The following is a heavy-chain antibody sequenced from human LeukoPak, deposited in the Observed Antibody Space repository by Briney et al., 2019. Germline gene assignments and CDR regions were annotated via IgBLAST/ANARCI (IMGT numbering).Heavy chain of an antibody. J-gene: IGHJ6*02. CDR2: IYYSGST. Sequence: SETLSLTCIVSGGSMSGYYWSCIRQPPGKGLEWIGYIYYSGSTNYNPSLKSRVTISVDTSKNQFSLKLTSVTAADTAVYCCARAQLNLLVDFGMDVWGQGTTVTVSS. CDR3: ARAQLNLLVDFGMDV. D-gene: IGHD1-1*01. CDR1: GGSMSGYY. V-gene: IGHV4-59*01.